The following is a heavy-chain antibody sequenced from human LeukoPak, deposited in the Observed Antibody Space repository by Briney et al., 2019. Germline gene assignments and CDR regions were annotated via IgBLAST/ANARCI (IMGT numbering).Heavy chain of an antibody. CDR3: ARSPGYCSSTSCYRSHYFDY. CDR2: IYYSGST. Sequence: SETLSLTCTVSGGSISSGGYYWSWIRQHPGKGLEWIGYIYYSGSTYYNPSLKSRVTISVDTSKNQFSLKLSSVTAADTVVYYCARSPGYCSSTSCYRSHYFDYWGQGTLVTVSS. J-gene: IGHJ4*02. V-gene: IGHV4-31*03. D-gene: IGHD2-2*02. CDR1: GGSISSGGYY.